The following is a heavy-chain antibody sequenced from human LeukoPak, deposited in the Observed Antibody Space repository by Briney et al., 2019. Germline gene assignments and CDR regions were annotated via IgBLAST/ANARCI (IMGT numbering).Heavy chain of an antibody. CDR3: AKDYGAARALANYYGMDV. Sequence: GGSLRLSCAASGFTFSNYAMSWVRQAPGTGLEWVSSIRGSGTSTYYADSVKGRFTISRDNSKNTLYLQMNSLRAEDTAVYYCAKDYGAARALANYYGMDVWGQGTTVTVSS. CDR2: IRGSGTST. CDR1: GFTFSNYA. J-gene: IGHJ6*02. D-gene: IGHD6-6*01. V-gene: IGHV3-23*01.